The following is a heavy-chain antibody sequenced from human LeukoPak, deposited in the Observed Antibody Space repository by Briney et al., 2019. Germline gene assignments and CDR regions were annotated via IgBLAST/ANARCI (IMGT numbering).Heavy chain of an antibody. J-gene: IGHJ4*02. CDR2: VDPEDGET. V-gene: IGHV1-69-2*01. Sequence: ASVKISCKVSGYTFTYYYMHWVQQAPGKGLEWMGLVDPEDGETIYAEKFQGRVTITADTSTDTAYMELSSLRSEDTAVYYCATGKYYYGSGSYHPFDYWGQGTLVTVSS. D-gene: IGHD3-10*01. CDR1: GYTFTYYY. CDR3: ATGKYYYGSGSYHPFDY.